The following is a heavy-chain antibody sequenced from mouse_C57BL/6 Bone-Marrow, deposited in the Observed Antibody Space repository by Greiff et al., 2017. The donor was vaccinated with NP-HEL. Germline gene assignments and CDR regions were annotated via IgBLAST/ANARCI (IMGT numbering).Heavy chain of an antibody. V-gene: IGHV1-20*01. D-gene: IGHD2-4*01. Sequence: EVQLQQSGPELVKPGDSVKISCKASGYSFTGYFMNWVMQSHGKSLEWIGRINPYNGDTFYNQKFKGKATLTVDKSSSTAHMELRSLTSEDSAVYYCARDDYDERFAYWGQGTLVTVSA. CDR2: INPYNGDT. CDR1: GYSFTGYF. CDR3: ARDDYDERFAY. J-gene: IGHJ3*01.